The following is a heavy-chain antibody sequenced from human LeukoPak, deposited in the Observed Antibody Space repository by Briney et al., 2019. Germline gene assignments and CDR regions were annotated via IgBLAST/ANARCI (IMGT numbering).Heavy chain of an antibody. Sequence: EASVRVSCKPSGYTFTAYNINGGRQGPEEGGEWMGWMNPNSGDTNYAQNFQGRVTMTRDTSISTAYMELSSLRSDDTAVYFYLRGGGRSYCDYWGQGTPVTVSS. CDR2: MNPNSGDT. CDR1: GYTFTAYN. CDR3: LRGGGRSYCDY. D-gene: IGHD2-15*01. J-gene: IGHJ4*02. V-gene: IGHV1-2*02.